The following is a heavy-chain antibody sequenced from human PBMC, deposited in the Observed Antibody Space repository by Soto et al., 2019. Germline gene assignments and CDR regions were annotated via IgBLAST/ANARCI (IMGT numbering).Heavy chain of an antibody. CDR2: ISYDATNK. CDR3: AKKSRPRPVPRGDVFDI. Sequence: QVQLMESGGGVVQPGRSLRLSCAASGFTFSSYAMHWVRQAPGKGLEWVSIISYDATNKYYGSSVKGRFTISRDNSRSTLYLQMNRLRVEDTAVYYCAKKSRPRPVPRGDVFDIWGQGTMVTVSS. V-gene: IGHV3-30*18. CDR1: GFTFSSYA. J-gene: IGHJ3*02. D-gene: IGHD3-10*01.